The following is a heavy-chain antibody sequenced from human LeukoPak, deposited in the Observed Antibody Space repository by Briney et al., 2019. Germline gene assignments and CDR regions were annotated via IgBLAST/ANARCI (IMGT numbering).Heavy chain of an antibody. V-gene: IGHV1-2*02. CDR1: GYTFTGYY. J-gene: IGHJ4*02. CDR3: ARAAYYYDSSGYPPSDY. D-gene: IGHD3-22*01. CDR2: INPNSGGT. Sequence: ASVKVSCKASGYTFTGYYMHWVRQAPGQGLEWMGWINPNSGGTNYAQKFQGRVTMTRDTSISTAYMELSRLKSDDTAVYYCARAAYYYDSSGYPPSDYWGQGTLVTVSS.